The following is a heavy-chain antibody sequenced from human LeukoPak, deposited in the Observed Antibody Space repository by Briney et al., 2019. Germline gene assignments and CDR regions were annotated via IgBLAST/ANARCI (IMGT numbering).Heavy chain of an antibody. CDR1: GITFSSFG. CDR2: IWYDGSNK. J-gene: IGHJ5*02. CDR3: ARDGTVTAGPFDP. Sequence: VQPGRSLRLSCAAPGITFSSFGMHWVRQAPGKGLEWVAFIWYDGSNKYYADSVKGRFTISRDNSKNTLYLQMNSLRAEDTAVYYCARDGTVTAGPFDPWGRGTLVTVSS. D-gene: IGHD4-11*01. V-gene: IGHV3-33*01.